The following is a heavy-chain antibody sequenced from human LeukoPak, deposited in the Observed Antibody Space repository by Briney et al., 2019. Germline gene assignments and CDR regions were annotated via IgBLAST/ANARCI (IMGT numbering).Heavy chain of an antibody. CDR1: GYTFTRYA. Sequence: ASVKVSCKASGYTFTRYAMNWVRQAPGQRLESMGWTNTNTGNPTYAQGFTGRFVFSLDTSVSTAYLQISSLKAEDTAVYYCARSPDTYYYDSTSLFQHWGQGTLVTVSS. V-gene: IGHV7-4-1*02. CDR2: TNTNTGNP. J-gene: IGHJ1*01. D-gene: IGHD3-22*01. CDR3: ARSPDTYYYDSTSLFQH.